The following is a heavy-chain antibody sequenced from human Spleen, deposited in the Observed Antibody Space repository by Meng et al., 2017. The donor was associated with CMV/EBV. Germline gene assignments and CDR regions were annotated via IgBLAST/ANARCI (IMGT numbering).Heavy chain of an antibody. CDR1: GFTFSNYA. CDR3: ARREGYCSSTSCYTTGDAFDI. V-gene: IGHV3-48*03. CDR2: ITSSGSTI. J-gene: IGHJ3*02. D-gene: IGHD2-2*02. Sequence: GESLKISCAASGFTFSNYAMTWVRQAPGKGLEWVSYITSSGSTIYYADSVKGRFTISRDNAKDSLYLQMNSLRAEDTALYYCARREGYCSSTSCYTTGDAFDIWGQGTMVTVSS.